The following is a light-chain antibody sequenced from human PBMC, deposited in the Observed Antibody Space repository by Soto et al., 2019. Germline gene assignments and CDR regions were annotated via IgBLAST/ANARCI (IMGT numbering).Light chain of an antibody. Sequence: QSALTQPASVSGSPGQSITISCTGTNSDVGGYNYVSWYQQYPGEAPKLMIYDGINRPSGVSNRFSGSKSGNTASLTISGLQAEDEADYYCGSYRTNSPYVFGTGTKVTVL. CDR1: NSDVGGYNY. CDR2: DGI. J-gene: IGLJ1*01. CDR3: GSYRTNSPYV. V-gene: IGLV2-14*01.